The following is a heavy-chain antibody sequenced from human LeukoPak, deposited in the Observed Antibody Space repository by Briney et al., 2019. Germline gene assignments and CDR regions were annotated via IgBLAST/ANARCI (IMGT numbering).Heavy chain of an antibody. CDR1: GGSFSGYY. Sequence: PSETLSLTCAVYGGSFSGYYWSWIRQPPGKGLEWIGEINHSGSTNYNPSLKSRVTISVDTSKNQFSLKLSSVTAADTAVYYCARLPCFDWYALDSGEYNWFDPWGQGTLVTVSS. D-gene: IGHD3-9*01. CDR3: ARLPCFDWYALDSGEYNWFDP. V-gene: IGHV4-34*01. J-gene: IGHJ5*02. CDR2: INHSGST.